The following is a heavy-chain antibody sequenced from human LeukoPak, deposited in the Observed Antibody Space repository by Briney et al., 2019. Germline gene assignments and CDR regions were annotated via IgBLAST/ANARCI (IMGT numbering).Heavy chain of an antibody. Sequence: GGSLRLSCAASGFTFSNYAIHWVRQAPGRGLEWVAAISYDGNSQHYGAPVKGRFTISRDNSKNTVYLQINTLRTDDAAIFYCAKPYPTLTTSAVLDNWGQGTLVTVSS. V-gene: IGHV3-30*18. J-gene: IGHJ4*02. CDR2: ISYDGNSQ. D-gene: IGHD1-1*01. CDR3: AKPYPTLTTSAVLDN. CDR1: GFTFSNYA.